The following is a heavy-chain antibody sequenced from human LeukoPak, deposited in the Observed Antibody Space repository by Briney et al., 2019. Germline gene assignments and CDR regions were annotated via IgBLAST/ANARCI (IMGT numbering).Heavy chain of an antibody. D-gene: IGHD3-10*01. V-gene: IGHV3-23*01. J-gene: IGHJ4*02. CDR2: IRGSGGST. CDR3: AKVRYYGSGRYFDY. Sequence: GGSLTLSCAASGFIFSSYSMSWVRQAPGKGLEWVSAIRGSGGSTYYADSVKGRFTISRDNSKNTLYLQMNSLRAEDTAVYYCAKVRYYGSGRYFDYWGQGSLVTVSS. CDR1: GFIFSSYS.